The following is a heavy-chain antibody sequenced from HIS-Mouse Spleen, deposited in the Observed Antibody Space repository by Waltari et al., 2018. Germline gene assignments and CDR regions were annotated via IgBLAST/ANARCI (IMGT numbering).Heavy chain of an antibody. CDR2: IYYSGRT. V-gene: IGHV4-39*07. CDR1: VCSISSSSYY. J-gene: IGHJ6*02. D-gene: IGHD6-6*01. CDR3: AREYRSSSVYYYYYGMDV. Sequence: QLQLQESGPGLVKPSETLSLTCTVSVCSISSSSYYWGWIRQPPGKGLEWIGSIYYSGRTYYNPSLKMRVTISVDTSKNQFSLKLSSVTAADTAVYYCAREYRSSSVYYYYYGMDVWGQGTTVTVSS.